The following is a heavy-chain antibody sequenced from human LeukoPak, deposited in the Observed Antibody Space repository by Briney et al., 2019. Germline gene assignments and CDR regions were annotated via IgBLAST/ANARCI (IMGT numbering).Heavy chain of an antibody. D-gene: IGHD3-16*01. J-gene: IGHJ5*01. Sequence: GGSLRLSCAASGFTFSSYWMNWVRQAPGKGLEWVANMNHDGSEKYQIDSVKGRFTISRDNAKNSLYLQMNSLRVEDTAIYYCVRYFYDSYTSSFRFDSWGQGTLATVSS. CDR2: MNHDGSEK. CDR1: GFTFSSYW. V-gene: IGHV3-7*03. CDR3: VRYFYDSYTSSFRFDS.